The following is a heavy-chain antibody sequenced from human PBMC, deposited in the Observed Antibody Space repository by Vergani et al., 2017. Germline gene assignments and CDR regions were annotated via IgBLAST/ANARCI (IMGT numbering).Heavy chain of an antibody. CDR3: AKDRQLGYCSSTSCSYYYYYGMDV. CDR1: GFTFSSYA. D-gene: IGHD2-2*01. V-gene: IGHV3-23*01. CDR2: ISGSGGST. Sequence: EVQLLESGGGLVQPGGSLRLSCAASGFTFSSYAMSWVRQAPGKGLEWVSAISGSGGSTYYADSVKGRFTISRDNSKNTLYLQMNSLRAEATAVYYCAKDRQLGYCSSTSCSYYYYYGMDVWGQGTTVTVSS. J-gene: IGHJ6*02.